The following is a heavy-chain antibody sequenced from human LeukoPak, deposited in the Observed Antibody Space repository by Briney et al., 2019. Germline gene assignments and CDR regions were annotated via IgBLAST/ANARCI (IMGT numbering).Heavy chain of an antibody. J-gene: IGHJ4*02. CDR3: ARVSAGGGLLPLDY. D-gene: IGHD3-10*01. Sequence: SETLSLTCTVSGGSVSSGSYYWSWIRQPPGKGLEWIGYIYYSGSTNYNPSLKSRVTISVDTSKNQFSLKLSSVTAADTAVYYCARVSAGGGLLPLDYWGQGTLVTVSS. CDR2: IYYSGST. CDR1: GGSVSSGSYY. V-gene: IGHV4-61*01.